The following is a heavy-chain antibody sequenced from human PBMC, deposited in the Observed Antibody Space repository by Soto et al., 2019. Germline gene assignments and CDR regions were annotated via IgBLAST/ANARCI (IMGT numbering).Heavy chain of an antibody. V-gene: IGHV1-69*01. CDR2: IIPIFGTA. CDR1: GGTFSSYA. D-gene: IGHD3-22*01. J-gene: IGHJ4*02. Sequence: QVQLVQSGAEVKKPGSSVKVSCKASGGTFSSYAISWVRQAPGQGLEWMGGIIPIFGTANNAQKFQGRVTIPADESASTAYMELSSLRSEDTAVYYCARVQRTDLGEYDSSGYPPPLFDYWGQGTLVTVSS. CDR3: ARVQRTDLGEYDSSGYPPPLFDY.